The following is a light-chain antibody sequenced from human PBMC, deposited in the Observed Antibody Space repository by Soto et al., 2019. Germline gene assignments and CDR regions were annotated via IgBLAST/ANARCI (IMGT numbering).Light chain of an antibody. V-gene: IGLV2-14*03. CDR3: SSYPCSSTPYV. J-gene: IGLJ1*01. CDR1: SSDVGDYNY. CDR2: DVS. Sequence: QSVLTQPASVSGSPGQSITISCTGTSSDVGDYNYVYWYQQHPGKAPKLMIYDVSNRPSGVSNRFSGSKSGNTASLTISGLQSEDQADYFCSSYPCSSTPYVFGTGTKLTVL.